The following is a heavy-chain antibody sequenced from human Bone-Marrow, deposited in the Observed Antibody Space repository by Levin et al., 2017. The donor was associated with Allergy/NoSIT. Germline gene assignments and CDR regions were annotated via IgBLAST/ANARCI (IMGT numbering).Heavy chain of an antibody. D-gene: IGHD3-3*01. V-gene: IGHV3-23*01. Sequence: PGGSLRLSCAASGFTFSSYAMSWVRQAPGKGLEWVSAISGSGGSTYYADSVKGRFTISRDNSKNTLYLQMNSLRAEDTAVYYCAKVRGFWSGYSDYYGMDVWGQGTTVTVSS. J-gene: IGHJ6*02. CDR3: AKVRGFWSGYSDYYGMDV. CDR2: ISGSGGST. CDR1: GFTFSSYA.